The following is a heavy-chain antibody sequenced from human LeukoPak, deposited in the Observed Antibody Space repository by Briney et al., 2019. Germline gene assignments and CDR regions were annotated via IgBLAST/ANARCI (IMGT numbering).Heavy chain of an antibody. CDR3: TRQGAY. CDR2: LYPADSRS. CDR1: GYSFSSYL. Sequence: GDSLKISCKTSGYSFSSYLIGWVRQMPGKGLEWMGVLYPADSRSTYSPSFQGRVTISADKSTTTAYLQWSSLKASDTAMYYCTRQGAYWGQGTLVTVSS. V-gene: IGHV5-51*01. J-gene: IGHJ4*02.